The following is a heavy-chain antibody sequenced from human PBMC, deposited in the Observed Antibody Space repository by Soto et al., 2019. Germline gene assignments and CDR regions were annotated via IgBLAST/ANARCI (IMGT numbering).Heavy chain of an antibody. Sequence: PSQTHSLTCDISGDSVSSNSAAWNWIRQSPSRGLEWLGRTYYRSKWYNDYAVSVKSRITINPDTSKNQFSLQLNSVTPEDTAVYYCARGLWAAAAGSGIYYYYGMDVWGQGTTVTVSS. CDR1: GDSVSSNSAA. D-gene: IGHD6-13*01. CDR3: ARGLWAAAAGSGIYYYYGMDV. J-gene: IGHJ6*02. CDR2: TYYRSKWYN. V-gene: IGHV6-1*01.